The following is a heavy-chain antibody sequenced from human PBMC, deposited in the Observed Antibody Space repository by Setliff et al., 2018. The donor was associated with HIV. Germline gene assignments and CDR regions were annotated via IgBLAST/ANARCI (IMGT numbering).Heavy chain of an antibody. CDR3: ARHQSGYNFSPFDN. CDR2: VSYSGTT. Sequence: PSETLSLTCTVSSGSFSSRHYWGWIRQSPGKGLEWIGSVSYSGTTYYNPSLRSRITISVDTSKNQSSLIVSSVTAADTATYYCARHQSGYNFSPFDNWGLGSLVTVSS. V-gene: IGHV4-39*01. J-gene: IGHJ4*02. D-gene: IGHD5-12*01. CDR1: SGSFSSRHY.